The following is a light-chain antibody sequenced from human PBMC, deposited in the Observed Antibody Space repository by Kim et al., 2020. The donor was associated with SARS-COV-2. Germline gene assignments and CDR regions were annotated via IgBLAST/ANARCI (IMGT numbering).Light chain of an antibody. CDR1: RSDVGSYNR. CDR3: SSYTGSTTYYV. Sequence: QSVTIACPGTRSDVGSYNRVSWYQQPPGTAPKLMIYEVSNRPSGVPDRFSGSKSGNTASLTISGLQAEDEADYYCSSYTGSTTYYVFGTGTKVTVL. J-gene: IGLJ1*01. CDR2: EVS. V-gene: IGLV2-18*02.